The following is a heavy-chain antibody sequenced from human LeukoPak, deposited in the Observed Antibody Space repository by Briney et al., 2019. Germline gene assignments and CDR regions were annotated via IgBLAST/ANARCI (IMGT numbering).Heavy chain of an antibody. D-gene: IGHD5-24*01. J-gene: IGHJ4*02. CDR3: VRHISTNAGYFDS. V-gene: IGHV4-39*01. CDR1: GGPINSHSYY. CDR2: VYYDGTS. Sequence: PSETLSLTCTVSGGPINSHSYYWVCIRQPPGKGLEWIGSVYYDGTSNSNPSITSRAAVFVDTSRDQFSLDPSFETAADTAIYYCVRHISTNAGYFDSCGEGTLVSVSS.